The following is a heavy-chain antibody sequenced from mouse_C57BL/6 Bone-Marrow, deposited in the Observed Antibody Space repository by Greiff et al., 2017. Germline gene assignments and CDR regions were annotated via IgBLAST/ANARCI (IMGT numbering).Heavy chain of an antibody. D-gene: IGHD1-1*01. CDR3: ARWGIYYGSRGYAMDY. J-gene: IGHJ4*01. CDR1: GYTFTDYY. V-gene: IGHV1-76*01. Sequence: QVQLQQSGAELVRPGASVKLSCKASGYTFTDYYINWVKQRPGQGLEWIARIYPGSGNTYYNEKFKGKATLTAEKSSSTAYMQLSSLTSEDSAVYFCARWGIYYGSRGYAMDYWGQGTSVTVSS. CDR2: IYPGSGNT.